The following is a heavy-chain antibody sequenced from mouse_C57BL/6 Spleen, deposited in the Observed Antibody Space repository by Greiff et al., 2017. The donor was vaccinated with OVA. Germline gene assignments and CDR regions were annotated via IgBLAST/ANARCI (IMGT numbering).Heavy chain of an antibody. CDR3: AKNYYGSSYGCFDV. V-gene: IGHV2-5*01. D-gene: IGHD1-1*01. CDR2: IWRGGST. CDR1: GFSLTSYG. J-gene: IGHJ1*03. Sequence: QVQLQQSGPGLVQPSQSLSITCTVSGFSLTSYGVHWVRQSPGKGLEWLGVIWRGGSTDYNAAFMSRLSITKDNSKSQVFFKMNSLQADDTAIYYCAKNYYGSSYGCFDVWGTGTTVTVSS.